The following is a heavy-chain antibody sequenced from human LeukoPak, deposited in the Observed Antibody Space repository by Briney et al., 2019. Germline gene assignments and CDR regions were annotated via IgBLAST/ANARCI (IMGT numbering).Heavy chain of an antibody. D-gene: IGHD3-3*01. CDR1: GGSISSYY. V-gene: IGHV4-4*07. J-gene: IGHJ5*02. CDR2: IYTSGST. Sequence: PSETLSLTCTVSGGSISSYYWSWLRQPAGKRLEWIGRIYTSGSTNYNPSLKSRVTMSVDTSKNQFSLKLSSVTAADTAVYYCARDRDNYDFWSGENWFDPWGQGTLVTVSS. CDR3: ARDRDNYDFWSGENWFDP.